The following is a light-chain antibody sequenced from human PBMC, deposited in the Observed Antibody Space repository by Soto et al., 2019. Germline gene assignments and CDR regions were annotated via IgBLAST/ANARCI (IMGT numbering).Light chain of an antibody. Sequence: DPQITQSPYTLSASVGDRVTITCRASQSISNWLAWYQQKPGKAPKLLIYDASSLESGVPSRFSGSAAGTEFTLTISSLQPDDFASYYCQQYNSYSWTFGQGTQVDI. J-gene: IGKJ1*01. CDR3: QQYNSYSWT. V-gene: IGKV1-5*01. CDR1: QSISNW. CDR2: DAS.